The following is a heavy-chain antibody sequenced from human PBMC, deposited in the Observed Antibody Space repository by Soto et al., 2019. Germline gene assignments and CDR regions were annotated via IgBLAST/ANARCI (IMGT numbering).Heavy chain of an antibody. V-gene: IGHV3-23*01. Sequence: VGSLRLSCAASGLTFNNYDMSWVRQAPGKGLEWVATVGYSGDTTYYADSVKGRFTISRDNSKNTLYLQMNSLTAADTAVYYCAREYTYGSNFFDCWGQGALVTVSS. J-gene: IGHJ4*02. D-gene: IGHD5-18*01. CDR2: VGYSGDTT. CDR3: AREYTYGSNFFDC. CDR1: GLTFNNYD.